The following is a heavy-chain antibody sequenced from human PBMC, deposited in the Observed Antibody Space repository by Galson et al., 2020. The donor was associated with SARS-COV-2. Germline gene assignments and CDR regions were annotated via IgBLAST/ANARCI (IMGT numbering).Heavy chain of an antibody. J-gene: IGHJ5*02. V-gene: IGHV3-30*04. D-gene: IGHD3-10*01. CDR3: ARDQDGSGSYYLDGMYNWFDP. CDR1: GFTFSSYA. CDR2: ISYDGSNK. Sequence: QAGGSLRLSCAASGFTFSSYAMHWVRQAPGKGLEWVAVISYDGSNKYYADSVKGRFTISRDNSKNTLYLQMNSLRAEDTAVYYCARDQDGSGSYYLDGMYNWFDPWGQGTLVTVSS.